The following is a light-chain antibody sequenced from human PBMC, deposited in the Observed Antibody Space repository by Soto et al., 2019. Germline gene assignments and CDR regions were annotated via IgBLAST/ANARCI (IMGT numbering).Light chain of an antibody. CDR2: DNN. CDR1: TSNIENNY. CDR3: GTWDSSLTGVV. Sequence: QSVLTQPPSMSAAPGQRVTISCSGSTSNIENNYVSWYQQLPGTAPKLLIYDNNKRPSGISDRFSGSKSGTSATLGITGLQTGDEADYYCGTWDSSLTGVVFGGGTKVTVL. J-gene: IGLJ2*01. V-gene: IGLV1-51*01.